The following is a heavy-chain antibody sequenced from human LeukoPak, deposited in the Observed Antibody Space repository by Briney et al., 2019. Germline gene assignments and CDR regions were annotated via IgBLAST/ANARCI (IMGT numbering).Heavy chain of an antibody. J-gene: IGHJ4*02. D-gene: IGHD5-18*01. CDR1: GGSMSSNTYY. V-gene: IGHV4-39*07. CDR3: ARGRPGYSYGYEDY. Sequence: SETLSLTCTVSGGSMSSNTYYWGWIRQPPGKGLEWIGTIYYSGSTYYNPSLKSRVTISADTSKNQFSLRLSSVTAADTAVYYCARGRPGYSYGYEDYWGQGTLVTVSS. CDR2: IYYSGST.